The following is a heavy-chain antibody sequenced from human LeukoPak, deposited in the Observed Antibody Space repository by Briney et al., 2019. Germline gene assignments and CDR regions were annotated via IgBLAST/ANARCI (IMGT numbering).Heavy chain of an antibody. CDR1: GGSISSGDYY. CDR2: IYYSGST. J-gene: IGHJ3*02. CDR3: SRGALHSSGYLGAFDI. V-gene: IGHV4-30-4*01. D-gene: IGHD3-22*01. Sequence: SETLSLTCTVSGGSISSGDYYWSWIRQPPGKGLEWIGYIYYSGSTYYNPSLKSRVTVSVDTSKNQFSLKLSSVTAAHTAVYYCSRGALHSSGYLGAFDIWGQGTVATVSS.